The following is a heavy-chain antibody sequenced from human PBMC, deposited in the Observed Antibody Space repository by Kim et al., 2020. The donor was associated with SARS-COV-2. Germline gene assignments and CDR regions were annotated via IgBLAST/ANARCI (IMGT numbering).Heavy chain of an antibody. Sequence: ASVKVSCKASGYTFTSYYMHWVRQAPGQGLEWMGIINPSGGSTSYAQKFQGRVTMTRDTSTSTVYMELSSLRSEDTAVYYCAREAVVVPALRGGYFDYWGQGTLVTVSS. J-gene: IGHJ4*02. CDR2: INPSGGST. CDR3: AREAVVVPALRGGYFDY. CDR1: GYTFTSYY. D-gene: IGHD2-2*01. V-gene: IGHV1-46*01.